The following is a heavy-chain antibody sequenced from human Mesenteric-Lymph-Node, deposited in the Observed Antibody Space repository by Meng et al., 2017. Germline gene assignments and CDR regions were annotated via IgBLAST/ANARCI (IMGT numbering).Heavy chain of an antibody. D-gene: IGHD6-19*01. CDR2: TRNKANSYTT. CDR3: ATSFDSAGND. Sequence: GGSLRLSCAASGFTFSDHYMDWVRQAPGKGLEWVGRTRNKANSYTTEYAASVKGRFTISRDNAKSSLFLQMNSLTVEDTAVYYCATSFDSAGNDWGQGTLVTVSS. J-gene: IGHJ4*02. V-gene: IGHV3-72*01. CDR1: GFTFSDHY.